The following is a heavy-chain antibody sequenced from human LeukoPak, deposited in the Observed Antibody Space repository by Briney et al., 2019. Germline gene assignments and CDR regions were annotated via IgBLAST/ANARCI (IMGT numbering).Heavy chain of an antibody. Sequence: SETLSLTCTVSGYSISSGYYWGWIRQPPGKGLEWIGSIYHSGSTYYNPSLKSRVTISVDTSKNQFSLKLSSVTAADTAVYYCARVTGIAVAGTYYWDQGTLVTVSS. D-gene: IGHD6-19*01. CDR3: ARVTGIAVAGTYY. CDR1: GYSISSGYY. V-gene: IGHV4-38-2*02. J-gene: IGHJ4*02. CDR2: IYHSGST.